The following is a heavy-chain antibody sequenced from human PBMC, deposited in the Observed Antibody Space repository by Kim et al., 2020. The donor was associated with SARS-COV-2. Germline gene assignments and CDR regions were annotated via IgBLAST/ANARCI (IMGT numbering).Heavy chain of an antibody. CDR3: AKKQTPPEYSSSWFFYYYYYGMDV. D-gene: IGHD6-13*01. V-gene: IGHV3-30*18. J-gene: IGHJ6*02. CDR2: ISYDGSNK. CDR1: GFTFSSYG. Sequence: GGSLRLSCAASGFTFSSYGMHWVRQAPGKGLEWVAVISYDGSNKYYADSVKGRFTISRDNSKNTLYLQMNSLRAEDTAVYYCAKKQTPPEYSSSWFFYYYYYGMDVWGQVTTVTVSS.